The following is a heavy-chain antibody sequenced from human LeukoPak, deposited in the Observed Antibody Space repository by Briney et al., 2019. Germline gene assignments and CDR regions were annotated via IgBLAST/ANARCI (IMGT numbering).Heavy chain of an antibody. CDR1: GYTFTIYG. CDR2: ISAYYGNT. D-gene: IGHD3-3*01. V-gene: IGHV1-18*04. CDR3: ASRTYYDFWGGQPRPSDAFDI. J-gene: IGHJ3*02. Sequence: ASVKLSRNASGYTFTIYGISWVRQARGQGLEWMGWISAYYGNTNYAQKLQGRLTITTDTSTRTANMELRSLRCDETAVYYCASRTYYDFWGGQPRPSDAFDIWGQGKMVTVSS.